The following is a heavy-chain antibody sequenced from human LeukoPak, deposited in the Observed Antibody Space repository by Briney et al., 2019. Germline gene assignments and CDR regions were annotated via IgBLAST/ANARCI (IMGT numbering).Heavy chain of an antibody. CDR2: INHSGST. Sequence: SETLSLTCAVYGGSFSGYYWSWIRQAPGKGLEWIGEINHSGSTNYNPSLKSRVTISVDTSKNQFSLKLSSVTAADTAVYYCARHFISVAAFWSGWFDYWGQGTLVTVSS. CDR3: ARHFISVAAFWSGWFDY. CDR1: GGSFSGYY. V-gene: IGHV4-34*01. D-gene: IGHD3-3*01. J-gene: IGHJ4*02.